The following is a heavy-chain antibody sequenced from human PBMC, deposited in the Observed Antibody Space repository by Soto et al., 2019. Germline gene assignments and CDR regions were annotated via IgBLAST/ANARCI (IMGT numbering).Heavy chain of an antibody. D-gene: IGHD2-8*02. V-gene: IGHV4-34*01. CDR3: LAFTAGFDY. CDR1: GGSFSGYY. Sequence: PSETLSLTCAVYGGSFSGYYWSWIRQPPGKGLEWIGEINHSGSTNYNPSLKSRVTISVDTSKNQFSLKLSSVTAADTAVYYCLAFTAGFDYWGQGTLVTVSS. J-gene: IGHJ4*02. CDR2: INHSGST.